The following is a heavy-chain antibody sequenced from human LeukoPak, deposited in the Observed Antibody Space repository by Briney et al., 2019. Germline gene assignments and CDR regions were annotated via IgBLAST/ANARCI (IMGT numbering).Heavy chain of an antibody. J-gene: IGHJ4*02. CDR2: ISSSSSHI. CDR1: GFTFSSYS. Sequence: PGGSLRLSCAASGFTFSSYSMNWVRQAPGKGLEWVSSISSSSSHIYYADSVKGRFTISRDNAKNSLYLQMNSLRAEDTAVYYCARDSPSSWYLTYFDYWGQGTLVTVSS. V-gene: IGHV3-21*01. CDR3: ARDSPSSWYLTYFDY. D-gene: IGHD6-13*01.